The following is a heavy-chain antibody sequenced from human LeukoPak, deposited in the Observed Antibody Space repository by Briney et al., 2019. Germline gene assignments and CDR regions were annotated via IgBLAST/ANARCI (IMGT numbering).Heavy chain of an antibody. CDR2: MNPNSGNT. D-gene: IGHD1-26*01. CDR3: ARGFRLSRSNRWFDP. Sequence: ASVKVSRKASGYTFTSYDINWVRQATGQGLEWMGWMNPNSGNTGYAQKFQGRVTMTRNTSISTAYMELSSLRSEDTAVYYCARGFRLSRSNRWFDPWGQGTLVTVSS. V-gene: IGHV1-8*01. J-gene: IGHJ5*02. CDR1: GYTFTSYD.